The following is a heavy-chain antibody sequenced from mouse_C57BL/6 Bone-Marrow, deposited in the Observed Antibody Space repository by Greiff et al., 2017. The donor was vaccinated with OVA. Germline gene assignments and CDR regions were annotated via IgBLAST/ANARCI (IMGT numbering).Heavy chain of an antibody. D-gene: IGHD2-1*01. CDR2: ISPNNGGT. CDR1: GYTFTDYN. CDR3: ARYGNLYAMDY. Sequence: EVKLQQSGPELVKPGASVKIPCKASGYTFTDYNMDWVKQSHGKSLEWIGDISPNNGGTIYNQKFKGKATLTVDKSSSTAYMELRSLTSEDTAVYYCARYGNLYAMDYWGQGTSVTVSS. J-gene: IGHJ4*01. V-gene: IGHV1-18*01.